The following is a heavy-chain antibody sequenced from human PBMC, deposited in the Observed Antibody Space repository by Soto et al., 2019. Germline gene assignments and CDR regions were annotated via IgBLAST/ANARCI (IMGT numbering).Heavy chain of an antibody. D-gene: IGHD2-8*01. CDR3: AREEGHCTNGVCYYYYGMDV. CDR1: GGSISSYY. Sequence: QVQLQESGPGLVKPSETLSLTCTVSGGSISSYYWSWIRQPAGKGLEWIGRIYTSGSTNYNPSLKSRVTMSVDTSKNQFSPKLSSVTAADTAVYYCAREEGHCTNGVCYYYYGMDVWGQGTTVTVSS. J-gene: IGHJ6*02. CDR2: IYTSGST. V-gene: IGHV4-4*07.